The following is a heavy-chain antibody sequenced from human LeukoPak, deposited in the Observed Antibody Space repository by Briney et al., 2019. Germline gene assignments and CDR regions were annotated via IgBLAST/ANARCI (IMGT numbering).Heavy chain of an antibody. Sequence: GGSLRLSCAASGFTFSNYAMSWVRQAPGKGLEWVSGISDSGANTYYADSVKGRFTISRDNSKNTLYLQMNSLRADDTAVYYCANQRGYYCDYWGQGTLVTVSS. D-gene: IGHD6-25*01. CDR1: GFTFSNYA. CDR2: ISDSGANT. CDR3: ANQRGYYCDY. J-gene: IGHJ4*02. V-gene: IGHV3-23*01.